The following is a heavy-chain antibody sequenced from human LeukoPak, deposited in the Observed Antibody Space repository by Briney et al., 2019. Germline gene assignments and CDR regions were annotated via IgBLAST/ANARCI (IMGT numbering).Heavy chain of an antibody. J-gene: IGHJ2*01. CDR1: GGSFGSYY. V-gene: IGHV4-4*07. D-gene: IGHD1-26*01. Sequence: PSETLSLTCTVSGGSFGSYYWSWIRQPAGKGLEWIGRMFISGSTYYNPSLKNGVTMSVHTSKNQFSLKLSSVTAADTAVYYCAKDVSMHGSDYRWYFDLWGRGTLVTVSS. CDR2: MFISGST. CDR3: AKDVSMHGSDYRWYFDL.